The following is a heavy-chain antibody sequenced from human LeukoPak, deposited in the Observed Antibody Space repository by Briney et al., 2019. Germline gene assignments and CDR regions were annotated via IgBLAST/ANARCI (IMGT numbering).Heavy chain of an antibody. Sequence: GGSLRLSCAASGFTFSNYWMSWVRQAPGKGLEWVANIKEDGSEKFYVDSLKGRFTISRDNAKNSLYLQMNSLRAEDTAVYYCARGRELRYFDYWGQGTLVTVSS. CDR2: IKEDGSEK. CDR3: ARGRELRYFDY. V-gene: IGHV3-7*04. D-gene: IGHD3-9*01. J-gene: IGHJ4*02. CDR1: GFTFSNYW.